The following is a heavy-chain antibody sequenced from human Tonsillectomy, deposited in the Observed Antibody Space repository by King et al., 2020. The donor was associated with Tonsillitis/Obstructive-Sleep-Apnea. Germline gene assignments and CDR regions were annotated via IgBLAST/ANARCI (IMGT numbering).Heavy chain of an antibody. CDR1: GFTFDDCA. D-gene: IGHD6-19*01. J-gene: IGHJ3*02. CDR2: ISWNSDSI. Sequence: DVQLVESGGGFVQPGRSLRLSCAASGFTFDDCAMHWVRQAPGKGLEWVSGISWNSDSIGYADSVKGRYTISRDNAKNSLYLQMNSLRPEDTALYYCAKDSDPRSRGWYLDAFDIWGQGTMVTVSS. CDR3: AKDSDPRSRGWYLDAFDI. V-gene: IGHV3-9*01.